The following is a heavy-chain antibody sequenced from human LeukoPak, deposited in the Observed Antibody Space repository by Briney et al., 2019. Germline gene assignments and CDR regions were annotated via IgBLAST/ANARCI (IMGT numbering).Heavy chain of an antibody. Sequence: SETLSLTCTVSGASLNKYYWNWLRQPPGKGLEWLGHISYSGSTTYSPPLKSQVSISLVTSKNQSSLRLNAVTAADTAVYCCATAMDWGSRWYFDLWGRGTLVTVS. J-gene: IGHJ2*01. V-gene: IGHV4-59*01. CDR3: ATAMDWGSRWYFDL. CDR1: GASLNKYY. D-gene: IGHD3/OR15-3a*01. CDR2: ISYSGST.